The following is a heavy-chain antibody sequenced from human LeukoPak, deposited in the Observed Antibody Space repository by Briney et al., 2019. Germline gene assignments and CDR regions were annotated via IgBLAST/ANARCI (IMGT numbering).Heavy chain of an antibody. CDR3: ASGFHYYYDSSGYSPFDY. V-gene: IGHV3-21*01. J-gene: IGHJ4*02. CDR2: ISSSSYI. Sequence: PGGSLRLSCAASGFTFSSYSMNWVRQAPGKGLEWVSSISSSSYIYYADSVKGRFTISRDNAKNSLYLQMNSLRAEDTAVYYCASGFHYYYDSSGYSPFDYWGQGTLVTVSS. D-gene: IGHD3-22*01. CDR1: GFTFSSYS.